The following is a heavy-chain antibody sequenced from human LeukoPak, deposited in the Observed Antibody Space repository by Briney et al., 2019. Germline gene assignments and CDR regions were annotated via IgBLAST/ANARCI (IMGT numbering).Heavy chain of an antibody. D-gene: IGHD3-10*01. V-gene: IGHV4-34*01. J-gene: IGHJ4*02. Sequence: SETLSLTCAVYGASFSTYYWSWIRQPPGKRLEWIGEINHSGSTNYNPSLKSRVTISVDTSKNQFSLKLSSVTAADTAVYYCARKITMVRGVRGGRSSSIDYWGQGTLVTVSS. CDR3: ARKITMVRGVRGGRSSSIDY. CDR1: GASFSTYY. CDR2: INHSGST.